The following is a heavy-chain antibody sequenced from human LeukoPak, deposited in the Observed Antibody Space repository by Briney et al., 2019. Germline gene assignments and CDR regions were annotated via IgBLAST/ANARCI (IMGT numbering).Heavy chain of an antibody. CDR1: GFTFSSYA. CDR3: AKRDDSYYYYYMDV. J-gene: IGHJ6*03. Sequence: PGGSLRLSCAASGFTFSSYAMSWVRQAPGKGLEWVSAISGSGGSTYYADSVKGRLTISRDNSKNTLYLQMNSLRAEDTAVYYCAKRDDSYYYYYMDVWGKGTTVTVSS. V-gene: IGHV3-23*01. CDR2: ISGSGGST. D-gene: IGHD5-24*01.